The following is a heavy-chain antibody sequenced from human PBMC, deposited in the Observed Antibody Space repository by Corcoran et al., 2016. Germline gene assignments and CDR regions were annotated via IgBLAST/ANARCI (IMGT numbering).Heavy chain of an antibody. J-gene: IGHJ4*02. Sequence: QVQLVESGGGVVQPGRSLRLSCAASGFTFSSYGMHWVRQAPGKGLEWVAVISYDGSNKYYADSVKGRFTISRDNSKNTLYLQMNSLRAENTAGYSCAKDLDSSGLDYWAREPWSPSPQ. V-gene: IGHV3-30*18. CDR2: ISYDGSNK. D-gene: IGHD3-22*01. CDR1: GFTFSSYG. CDR3: AKDLDSSGLDY.